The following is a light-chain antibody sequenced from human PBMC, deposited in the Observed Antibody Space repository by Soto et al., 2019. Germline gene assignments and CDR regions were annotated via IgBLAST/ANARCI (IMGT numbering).Light chain of an antibody. CDR2: EVS. CDR3: NSYTSKSTGV. V-gene: IGLV2-14*01. Sequence: QSALTPPASVSGSPVQSITISCTGTSSDVGGYNYVSWYQQHPGKAPKLIIYEVSNRPSGVSNRFSGSKSGNTASLTISGLQAEDEADYYCNSYTSKSTGVFGTGTKLTVL. CDR1: SSDVGGYNY. J-gene: IGLJ1*01.